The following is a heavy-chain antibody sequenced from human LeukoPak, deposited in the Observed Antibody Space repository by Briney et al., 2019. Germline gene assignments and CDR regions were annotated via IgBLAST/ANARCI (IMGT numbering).Heavy chain of an antibody. Sequence: AGGSLRLSCAASGFTFSSYWMSWVRQAPGKGLEWVANIKQDGSEKYYVDSVKGRFTISRDNAKNSLYLQMNSLRAEDTAVYYCATTRQYSNYYYYYGMDVWGQGTTVTVSS. CDR2: IKQDGSEK. D-gene: IGHD4-11*01. CDR1: GFTFSSYW. J-gene: IGHJ6*02. V-gene: IGHV3-7*01. CDR3: ATTRQYSNYYYYYGMDV.